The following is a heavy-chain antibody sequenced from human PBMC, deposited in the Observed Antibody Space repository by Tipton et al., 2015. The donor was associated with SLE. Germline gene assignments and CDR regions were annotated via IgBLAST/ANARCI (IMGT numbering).Heavy chain of an antibody. Sequence: TLSLTCTVSGGSISNSYWTWIRQPPGKGLEWIGSIFYTGSVHDNPSLTSRVTISVDTSKNQFSLKLSSVTAADTAVYYCAGVSRDAFEIWGQGTMVTVSS. D-gene: IGHD5/OR15-5a*01. CDR1: GGSISNSY. CDR2: IFYTGSV. V-gene: IGHV4-59*12. J-gene: IGHJ3*02. CDR3: AGVSRDAFEI.